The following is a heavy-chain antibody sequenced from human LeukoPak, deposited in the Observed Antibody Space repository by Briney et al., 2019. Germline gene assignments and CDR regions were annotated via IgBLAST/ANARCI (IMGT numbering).Heavy chain of an antibody. Sequence: PGGSLRLSCAASGFTFDDYAMHWVRQAPGKGLEWVSGISWNSGSIGYADSVEGRFTISRDNAKNSLYLQMNSLRAEDTALYYCAKGQCGGDCCIDYWGQGTLVTVSS. CDR1: GFTFDDYA. J-gene: IGHJ4*02. V-gene: IGHV3-9*01. CDR2: ISWNSGSI. D-gene: IGHD2-21*02. CDR3: AKGQCGGDCCIDY.